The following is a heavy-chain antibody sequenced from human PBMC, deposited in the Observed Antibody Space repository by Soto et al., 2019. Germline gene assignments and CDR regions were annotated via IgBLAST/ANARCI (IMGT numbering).Heavy chain of an antibody. CDR3: TKGVVVITSYFQH. CDR1: GFTFSSYG. J-gene: IGHJ1*01. D-gene: IGHD3-22*01. CDR2: ISYDESNK. V-gene: IGHV3-30*18. Sequence: QVQLVESGGGVVQPGRSLRLSCAASGFTFSSYGMHWVRQAPGKGLEWVAVISYDESNKYYADSVKGRFTISRDNSKNTPYLQMNSLRAEDTAVYYCTKGVVVITSYFQHWGQGTLVTVSS.